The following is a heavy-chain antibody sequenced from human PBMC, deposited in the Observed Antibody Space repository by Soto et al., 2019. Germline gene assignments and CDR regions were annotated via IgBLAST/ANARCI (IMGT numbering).Heavy chain of an antibody. CDR1: GGSISRYY. J-gene: IGHJ4*02. CDR2: IYTSGST. V-gene: IGHV4-4*07. Sequence: WENLSHTCTVSGGSISRYYWSWIRQPAAKGLEWIGRIYTSGSTNYNPSLKRRVTMSVDTSKNQFSLKLSSVTAADTAVYYCARDSFGGYPDSFTYFSDWGQVALVNV. D-gene: IGHD3-10*01. CDR3: ARDSFGGYPDSFTYFSD.